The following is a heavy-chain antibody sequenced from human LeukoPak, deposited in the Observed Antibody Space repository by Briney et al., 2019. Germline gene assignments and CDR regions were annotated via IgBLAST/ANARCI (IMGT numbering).Heavy chain of an antibody. CDR3: ARDLYYDSSGPNWFDP. V-gene: IGHV3-53*05. Sequence: GGSLRLSCVVSGFTVSNNYMKWVRQAPGKGLEWVSTIYGGGSTYYADSVRGRFTISRDNSKNTLYLQMNSLRAEDTAVYYCARDLYYDSSGPNWFDPWGQGTLVTVSS. J-gene: IGHJ5*02. CDR2: IYGGGST. CDR1: GFTVSNNY. D-gene: IGHD3-22*01.